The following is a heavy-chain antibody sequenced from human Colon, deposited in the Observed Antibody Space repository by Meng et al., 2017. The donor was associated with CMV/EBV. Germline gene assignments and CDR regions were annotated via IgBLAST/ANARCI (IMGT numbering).Heavy chain of an antibody. D-gene: IGHD1-1*01. CDR3: ARGRPNWSGVLDY. V-gene: IGHV1-18*01. CDR2: ISGSTGYT. J-gene: IGHJ4*02. CDR1: GYTFTSYG. Sequence: QVQLVESGAEVKGPGASVLVSFRSSGYTFTSYGINWVRQAPGQGLEWMGWISGSTGYTNRAQKFQGRVTMTTDTSTSTAYLALTSLTSNDTAVYYCARGRPNWSGVLDYWGQGTLVTVSS.